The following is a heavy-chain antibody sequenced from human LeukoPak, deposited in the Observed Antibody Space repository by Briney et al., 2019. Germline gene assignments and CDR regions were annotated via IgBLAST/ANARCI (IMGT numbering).Heavy chain of an antibody. CDR2: ISYDGSNK. V-gene: IGHV3-30*03. J-gene: IGHJ3*01. Sequence: GRSLRLSCAASGFTFSSYGMHWVRQAPGKGLEWVAVISYDGSNKYYADSVKGRFTISRDNSKNTMYLQMNNLRAEDTAVYYCARRGTPNAFDLWGQGTMVTVSS. CDR1: GFTFSSYG. D-gene: IGHD3-16*01. CDR3: ARRGTPNAFDL.